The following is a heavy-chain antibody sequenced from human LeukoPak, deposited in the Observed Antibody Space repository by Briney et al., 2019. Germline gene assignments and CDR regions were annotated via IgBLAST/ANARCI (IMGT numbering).Heavy chain of an antibody. CDR3: AKGRRYANAVPFDI. V-gene: IGHV3-23*01. J-gene: IGHJ3*02. CDR2: ISGGGGST. D-gene: IGHD1-1*01. Sequence: GGSLRLSCVASGLTFSSYAMNWVRQAPGKGLEWVSGISGGGGSTYYPESVKGRFTISRDNSKNALYLQMTSLRADDTAVYYCAKGRRYANAVPFDIWGQGTLVIVSS. CDR1: GLTFSSYA.